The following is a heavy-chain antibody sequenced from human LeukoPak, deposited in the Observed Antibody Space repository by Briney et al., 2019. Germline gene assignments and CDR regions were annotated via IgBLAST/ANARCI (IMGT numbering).Heavy chain of an antibody. CDR3: AKASRRIAAAGTVRYYYYMDV. V-gene: IGHV3-23*01. CDR1: GFTFSRYA. Sequence: PGGSLRLSCAASGFTFSRYAMSWVRQAPGKGLEWVSAISGSGGSTYYADSVKGRFTISRDNSKNTLYLQMNSLRAEDTAVYYCAKASRRIAAAGTVRYYYYMDVWGKGTTVTVSS. CDR2: ISGSGGST. D-gene: IGHD6-13*01. J-gene: IGHJ6*03.